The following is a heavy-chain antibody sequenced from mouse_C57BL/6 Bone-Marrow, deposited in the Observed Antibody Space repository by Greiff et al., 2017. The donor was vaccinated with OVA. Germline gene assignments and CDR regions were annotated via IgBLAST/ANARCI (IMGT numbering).Heavy chain of an antibody. J-gene: IGHJ2*01. CDR1: GFSFNTYA. CDR2: IRSKSNNYAT. V-gene: IGHV10-1*01. CDR3: VRHDEGDYFDY. Sequence: EVQLVESGGGLVQPKGSLKLSCAASGFSFNTYAMNWVRQAPGKGLEWVARIRSKSNNYATYYADSVKDRFTISRDDSESMLYLQMNNLKTEDTAMYYCVRHDEGDYFDYWGQGTTLTVSS.